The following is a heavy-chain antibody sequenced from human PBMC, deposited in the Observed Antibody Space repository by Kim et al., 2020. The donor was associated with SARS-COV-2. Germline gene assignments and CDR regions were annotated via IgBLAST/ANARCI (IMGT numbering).Heavy chain of an antibody. CDR2: IKQDGSEK. V-gene: IGHV3-7*01. D-gene: IGHD3-10*01. J-gene: IGHJ4*02. CDR3: ARVGWFGEWGDRQFDY. Sequence: GGSLRLSCAASGFTFSSYWMSWVRQAPGKGLEWVANIKQDGSEKYYVDSVKGRFTISRDNAKNSLYLQMNSLRAEDTAVYYCARVGWFGEWGDRQFDYWGQGTLVTVSS. CDR1: GFTFSSYW.